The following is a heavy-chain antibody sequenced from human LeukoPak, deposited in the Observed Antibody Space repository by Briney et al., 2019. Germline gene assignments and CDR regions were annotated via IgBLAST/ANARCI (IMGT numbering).Heavy chain of an antibody. J-gene: IGHJ4*02. CDR1: GFTFSSYG. CDR2: ISDDGSNK. D-gene: IGHD5-18*01. CDR3: AKDWSYGSYSPGY. V-gene: IGHV3-30*18. Sequence: GGSLILSCAASGFTFSSYGMYWVRQAPGKGLEWVAVISDDGSNKYYADSVKGRFTISRDNSKNTLYLQMNSLRAEDTAVYYCAKDWSYGSYSPGYWGQGTLVTVSS.